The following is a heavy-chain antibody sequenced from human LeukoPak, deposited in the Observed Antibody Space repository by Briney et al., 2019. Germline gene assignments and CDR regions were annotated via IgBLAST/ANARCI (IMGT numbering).Heavy chain of an antibody. CDR1: GGSISSSSHY. J-gene: IGHJ5*02. CDR3: ARHGSPYSSGWYAGYNWFDP. Sequence: SETLSLTCTVSGGSISSSSHYWSWIRQPPGKGLERIGSIYYSGSTYYNPSLKSRVTISVDTSKNLFSLKLSSVTAADTAVYYCARHGSPYSSGWYAGYNWFDPWGQGTLVTVSS. V-gene: IGHV4-39*01. D-gene: IGHD6-19*01. CDR2: IYYSGST.